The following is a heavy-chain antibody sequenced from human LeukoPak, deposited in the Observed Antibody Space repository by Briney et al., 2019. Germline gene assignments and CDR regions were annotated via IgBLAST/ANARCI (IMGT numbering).Heavy chain of an antibody. CDR3: ATAVASSSGWYADY. CDR1: GFTFSSYG. CDR2: IWYDGSNK. Sequence: GGSLRLSCAASGFTFSSYGMHWVRQAPGKGLEWVAVIWYDGSNKYYADSVKGRFTISRDNSKNTLYLQMNSLRAEDTAVYYCATAVASSSGWYADYWGQGTLVTVSS. V-gene: IGHV3-33*01. J-gene: IGHJ4*02. D-gene: IGHD6-19*01.